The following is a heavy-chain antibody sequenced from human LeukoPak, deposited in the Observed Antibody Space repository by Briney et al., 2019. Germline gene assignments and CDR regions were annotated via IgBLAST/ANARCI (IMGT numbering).Heavy chain of an antibody. V-gene: IGHV3-48*04. CDR3: ARLGSGGYDY. J-gene: IGHJ4*02. Sequence: GGSLRLSCAVSGFTFSSYDMNWVRQAPGKGLEWVSYVSSGNSAMYYADSVKGRFSISRDNAKNSLYLQMNSLRAEDTAVYYCARLGSGGYDYWGQGTLVTVSS. CDR1: GFTFSSYD. D-gene: IGHD2-15*01. CDR2: VSSGNSAM.